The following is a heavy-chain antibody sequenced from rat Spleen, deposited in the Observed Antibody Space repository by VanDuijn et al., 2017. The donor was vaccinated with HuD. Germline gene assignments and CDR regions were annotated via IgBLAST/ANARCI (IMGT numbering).Heavy chain of an antibody. D-gene: IGHD1-9*01. V-gene: IGHV5-29*01. CDR1: GFTFSDYY. CDR2: INYDGSST. Sequence: EVQLLESDGGLEQPGRSLKLSCVASGFTFSDYYMAWVRQAPTKGLEWVAAINYDGSSTYYRDSVKGRFTISRDNAKSTLSLQMDSLRSEDTATYYCARRHYGYTDYFDYWGQGVMVTVSS. CDR3: ARRHYGYTDYFDY. J-gene: IGHJ2*01.